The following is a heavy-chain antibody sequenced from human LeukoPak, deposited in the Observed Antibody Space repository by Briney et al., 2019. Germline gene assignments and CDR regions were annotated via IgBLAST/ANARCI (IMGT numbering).Heavy chain of an antibody. Sequence: ASVKVSCKASGYTFTSYGIAWVRQAPGQGLEWMGWISAYNAYTYYAQKLQGRVTMTTDTSTSTAYMELRSLRSDDTAVYYCARDVLHRIHYDSSAYYPGSSYWGQGTLVTVSS. D-gene: IGHD3-22*01. CDR2: ISAYNAYT. CDR1: GYTFTSYG. V-gene: IGHV1-18*01. J-gene: IGHJ4*02. CDR3: ARDVLHRIHYDSSAYYPGSSY.